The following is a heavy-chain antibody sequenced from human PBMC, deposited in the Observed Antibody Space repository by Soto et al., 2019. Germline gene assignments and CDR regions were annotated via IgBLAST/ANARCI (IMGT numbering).Heavy chain of an antibody. CDR1: GFSFSTHY. CDR2: ISSGGDTI. J-gene: IGHJ4*02. CDR3: AGDPYYYASDY. V-gene: IGHV3-11*01. D-gene: IGHD3-10*01. Sequence: GGSLRLSCVASGFSFSTHYMTWIRQAPGKGLEWVSYISSGGDTIYYSDSVKGRFTVSRDNARNSLYLQMDSLRAEDTAIYYCAGDPYYYASDYWGQGTLVTVSS.